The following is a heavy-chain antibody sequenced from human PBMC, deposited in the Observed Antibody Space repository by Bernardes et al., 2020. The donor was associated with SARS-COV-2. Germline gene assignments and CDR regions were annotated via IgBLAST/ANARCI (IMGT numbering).Heavy chain of an antibody. CDR3: AKSMLLYYDFWSGYSQRGYYFDY. CDR1: GFTFSNYG. V-gene: IGHV3-33*06. D-gene: IGHD3-3*01. CDR2: IWHDGSNK. Sequence: GGSLRLSCVASGFTFSNYGVHWVRQVPGQGLEWVAMIWHDGSNKYYADSVKGRFTISRDNSKNTLYLQMNSLRAEDTAVYYCAKSMLLYYDFWSGYSQRGYYFDYWGQGTLVTVSS. J-gene: IGHJ4*02.